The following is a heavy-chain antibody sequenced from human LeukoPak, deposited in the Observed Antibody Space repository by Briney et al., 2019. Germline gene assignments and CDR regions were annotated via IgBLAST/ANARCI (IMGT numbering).Heavy chain of an antibody. CDR3: AKEGDGYNDY. D-gene: IGHD5-24*01. CDR2: ISYDGNKE. J-gene: IGHJ4*02. Sequence: PGGSLRLSCAASAFTFSSYGMHWVRQAPGKGLKWVAVISYDGNKEYYAASVKGRFTISRDNSKNTLYLQMNSLRTEDTAVYYCAKEGDGYNDYWGQGTLVTVSS. CDR1: AFTFSSYG. V-gene: IGHV3-30*18.